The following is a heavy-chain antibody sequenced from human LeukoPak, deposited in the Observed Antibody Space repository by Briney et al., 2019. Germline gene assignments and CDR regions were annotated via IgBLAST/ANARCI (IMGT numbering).Heavy chain of an antibody. CDR1: GFTFSSYA. Sequence: PGGSLRLSCAASGFTFSSYAMSWVRQAPGKGLEWVSAISGSGGSTYCADSVKGRFTISRDNSKNTLYLQMNSLRAEDTAVYYCAKDDANYYDSSGQGDYWGQGTLVTVSS. V-gene: IGHV3-23*01. CDR2: ISGSGGST. CDR3: AKDDANYYDSSGQGDY. D-gene: IGHD3-22*01. J-gene: IGHJ4*02.